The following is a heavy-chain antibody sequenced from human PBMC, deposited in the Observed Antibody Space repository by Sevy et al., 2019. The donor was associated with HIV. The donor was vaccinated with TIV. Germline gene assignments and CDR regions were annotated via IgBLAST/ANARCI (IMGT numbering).Heavy chain of an antibody. Sequence: SETLSLTCTVSGGSISSDNYYWTWIRQHPGKGLEWLGYIYYSGNTYYNPSLKSRVSISIDKSKNQFSLRLSSVTAADTAVYYCARDHGYSNGWFPYYYYYGMDVWGQGTTVTVSS. D-gene: IGHD5-18*01. V-gene: IGHV4-31*03. CDR3: ARDHGYSNGWFPYYYYYGMDV. CDR2: IYYSGNT. CDR1: GGSISSDNYY. J-gene: IGHJ6*02.